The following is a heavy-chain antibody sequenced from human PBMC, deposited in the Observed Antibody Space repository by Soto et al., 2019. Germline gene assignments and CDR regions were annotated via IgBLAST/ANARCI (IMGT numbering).Heavy chain of an antibody. D-gene: IGHD5-12*01. CDR3: AKDQENGAYDTTRPTDY. CDR1: GFTFSNYG. V-gene: IGHV3-30*18. J-gene: IGHJ4*02. CDR2: ISYDGSSK. Sequence: GGSLRLSCAASGFTFSNYGMHWVRQAPGKGLEWVAIISYDGSSKYYADSVKGRFTISRDNSKDTLYPQMNSLRAEDTAVYYCAKDQENGAYDTTRPTDYWGQGALVTVSS.